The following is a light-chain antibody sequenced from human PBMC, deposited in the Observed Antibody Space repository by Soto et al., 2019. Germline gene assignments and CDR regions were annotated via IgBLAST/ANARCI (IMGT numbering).Light chain of an antibody. J-gene: IGKJ1*01. Sequence: EIVLTQSPGTLSLSVGERATLSCRSSQTVPTNYLVWYQQKPGQTPTVLIYGASNRAAGIPDRFSGSGSGTDFTLTISRLDPEDFAVYYCQRYDASPTFGQGTRVE. CDR3: QRYDASPT. V-gene: IGKV3-20*01. CDR2: GAS. CDR1: QTVPTNY.